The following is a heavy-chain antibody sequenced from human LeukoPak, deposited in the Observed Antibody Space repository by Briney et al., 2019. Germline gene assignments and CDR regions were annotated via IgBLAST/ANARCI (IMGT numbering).Heavy chain of an antibody. V-gene: IGHV1-69*04. J-gene: IGHJ4*02. CDR1: GGTFSSYA. CDR3: ARGDYYGSSGVDY. D-gene: IGHD3-22*01. Sequence: ASVKVSCKASGGTFSSYAISWVRQAPGQGLEWMGRIIPILGIANYAQKFQGRVTITADKSTSTAYMELSSLRSEDTAVYYCARGDYYGSSGVDYWGQGTLVTVSS. CDR2: IIPILGIA.